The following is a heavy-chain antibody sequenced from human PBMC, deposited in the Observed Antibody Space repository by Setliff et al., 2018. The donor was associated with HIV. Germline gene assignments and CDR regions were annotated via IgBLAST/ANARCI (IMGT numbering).Heavy chain of an antibody. CDR2: IYYSGTT. CDR1: GDSVSSASYY. V-gene: IGHV4-61*01. CDR3: ARQKKSNSWSPNEY. Sequence: PSQTLSLTCTVSGDSVSSASYYWSWIRQPPGKGLEWIGYIYYSGTTKYNPSLNSRVTISVDTSKNQFSLKVKSVTAADTAVYYCARQKKSNSWSPNEYWGQGTLVTVSS. D-gene: IGHD1-26*01. J-gene: IGHJ4*02.